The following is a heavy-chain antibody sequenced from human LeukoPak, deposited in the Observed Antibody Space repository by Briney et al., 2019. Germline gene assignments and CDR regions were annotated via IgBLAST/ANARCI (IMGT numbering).Heavy chain of an antibody. V-gene: IGHV3-48*04. CDR1: GFTFGDSA. Sequence: GGSLRLSCTGSGFTFGDSAMSWVRQAPGKGLEWVSYISSSSSTIYYADSVKGRFTISRDNAKNSLYLQMNSLRAEDTAVYYCARDLGYCSSTSCLHRGGYWFDPWGQGTLVTVSS. J-gene: IGHJ5*02. CDR2: ISSSSSTI. CDR3: ARDLGYCSSTSCLHRGGYWFDP. D-gene: IGHD2-2*01.